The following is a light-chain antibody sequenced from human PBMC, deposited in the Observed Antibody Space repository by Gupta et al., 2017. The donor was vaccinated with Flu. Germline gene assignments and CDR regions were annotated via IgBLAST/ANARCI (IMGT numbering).Light chain of an antibody. CDR2: LNSDGSH. V-gene: IGLV4-69*01. Sequence: PGPTSSPPAPSFLGASVQPTLPLSSGHSSYAIAWHQQQPEKGPRYLMKLNSDGSHSKGDGIPDRFSGSSSGAERYLTISSLQSEDEADYYCQTLGTGIQGVFGGGTKLTVL. CDR3: QTLGTGIQGV. CDR1: SGHSSYA. J-gene: IGLJ3*02.